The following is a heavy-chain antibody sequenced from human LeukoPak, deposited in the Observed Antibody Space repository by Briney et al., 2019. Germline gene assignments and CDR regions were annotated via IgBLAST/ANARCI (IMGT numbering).Heavy chain of an antibody. J-gene: IGHJ6*03. CDR3: ARCGYPEEDFYYYMDV. Sequence: PGGSLRLSCETSGFTFRSYGMHWVRQAPGKGLEWVAFILFDGSNKYYADSVKGRFTISRDNSENTLYLQMNSLRAEDTAVYYCARCGYPEEDFYYYMDVWGKGTTVTISS. CDR2: ILFDGSNK. V-gene: IGHV3-30*02. D-gene: IGHD6-25*01. CDR1: GFTFRSYG.